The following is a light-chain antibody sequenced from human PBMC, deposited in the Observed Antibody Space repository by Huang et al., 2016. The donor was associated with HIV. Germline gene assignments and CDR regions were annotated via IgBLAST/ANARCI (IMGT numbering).Light chain of an antibody. Sequence: EIVMTQSPATLSVSPGERAPLSCRASQGFSSSLAWYQQKPGQAPRRLIDGASTRATGIPARFSGSGSVTDFTLTISSLQSEEFAVYYCQQYNDSWTFGQGTKVEIK. CDR3: QQYNDSWT. V-gene: IGKV3-15*01. CDR2: GAS. J-gene: IGKJ1*01. CDR1: QGFSSS.